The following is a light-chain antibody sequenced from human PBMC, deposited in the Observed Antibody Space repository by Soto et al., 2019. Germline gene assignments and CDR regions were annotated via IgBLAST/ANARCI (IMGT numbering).Light chain of an antibody. Sequence: QSALTQPASVSGSPGQSFTISCTGTSSDVGGYNYVSWYQQHPGKAPKLMIYDVSNRPSGVSNRFSGSKSGNTASLTISGLQAEDEADYYCSSYTSSSTLFGTGTKLTVL. CDR1: SSDVGGYNY. V-gene: IGLV2-14*01. CDR3: SSYTSSSTL. J-gene: IGLJ1*01. CDR2: DVS.